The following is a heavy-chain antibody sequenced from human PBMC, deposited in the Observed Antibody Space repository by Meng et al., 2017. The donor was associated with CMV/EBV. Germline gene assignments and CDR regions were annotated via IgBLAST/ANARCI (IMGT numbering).Heavy chain of an antibody. CDR3: ARIAAAGRFDY. J-gene: IGHJ4*02. CDR2: IYWDDDK. V-gene: IGHV2-5*02. CDR1: GFSLSTSGVG. Sequence: QITLKESGPTLWKPTQTLTLTCTLSGFSLSTSGVGVGWIRQPPGKALEWLALIYWDDDKRYSPSLKSRLTITKDTSKNQVVLTMTNMDPVDTATYYCARIAAAGRFDYWGQGTLVTVSS. D-gene: IGHD6-13*01.